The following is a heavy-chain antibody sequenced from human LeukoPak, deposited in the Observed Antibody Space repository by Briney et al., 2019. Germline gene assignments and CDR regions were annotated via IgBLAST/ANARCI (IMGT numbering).Heavy chain of an antibody. CDR1: GFTFSSYA. V-gene: IGHV3-23*01. CDR3: ANNSSDFDAFDI. D-gene: IGHD6-19*01. J-gene: IGHJ3*02. Sequence: GGSLRLSCAASGFTFSSYAMSWVRQAPGEGLEWVSGISGSGGSTYYADSVKGRFTISRDNSKNTLYLQMNSLRAEDTAVCYCANNSSDFDAFDIWGQGTMVTVSS. CDR2: ISGSGGST.